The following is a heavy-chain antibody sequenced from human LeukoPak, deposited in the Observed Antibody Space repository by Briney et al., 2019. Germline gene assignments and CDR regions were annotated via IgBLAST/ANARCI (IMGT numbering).Heavy chain of an antibody. CDR3: ARHSMVYAIFDY. Sequence: MSSETLSLTCTVSGGSISNYYWSWIRQPPGKGLEWIGYIYYSGSTNYNPSLKSRVTISVDTSKNQFSLKLSSVTAADTAVYYCARHSMVYAIFDYWGQGTLVTVSS. CDR1: GGSISNYY. D-gene: IGHD2-8*01. CDR2: IYYSGST. V-gene: IGHV4-59*01. J-gene: IGHJ4*02.